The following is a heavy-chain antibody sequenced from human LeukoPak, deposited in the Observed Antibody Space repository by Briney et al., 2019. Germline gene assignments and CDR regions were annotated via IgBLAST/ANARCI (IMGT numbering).Heavy chain of an antibody. Sequence: GGSLRLSCAASGFTFSSYGMHWVRQAPGKGLEWVAVISYDGSNKYYADSVKGRFTISRDNSKNTLYLQMNSLRAEDTAVYYCARWLRPRGYYYYYMDVWGKGTTVTVSS. CDR3: ARWLRPRGYYYYYMDV. D-gene: IGHD5-12*01. V-gene: IGHV3-30*03. CDR2: ISYDGSNK. CDR1: GFTFSSYG. J-gene: IGHJ6*03.